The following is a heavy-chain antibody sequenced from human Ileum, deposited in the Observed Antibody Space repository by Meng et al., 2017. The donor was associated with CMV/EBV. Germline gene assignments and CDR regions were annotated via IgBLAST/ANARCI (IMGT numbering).Heavy chain of an antibody. CDR2: ISWNSGTI. CDR1: GFTFDKYG. J-gene: IGHJ4*02. CDR3: VRGLSGSNPSY. V-gene: IGHV3-9*01. Sequence: SLKISCAASGFTFDKYGMHWVRQAPGKGLEWVSGISWNSGTIGYADSVKGRFTISRDNAKTSLYLQMNSLRAEDTAVYYCVRGLSGSNPSYWGQGALVTVSS. D-gene: IGHD3-10*01.